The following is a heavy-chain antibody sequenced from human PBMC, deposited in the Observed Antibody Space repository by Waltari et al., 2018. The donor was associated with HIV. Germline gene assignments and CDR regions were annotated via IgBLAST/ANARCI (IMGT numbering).Heavy chain of an antibody. Sequence: QVQLEESGPGLVKPSQTLSLTCPLPGGFIYDRNFWWGWLRQPAGQAPEGVGRAHGPGATSCNPSLRGRGSISVDTSKRQISRRLTSVTAADTAVYYCARETFFMVRGVSPYYVFNGVDVWGRGTTVTVSS. CDR3: ARETFFMVRGVSPYYVFNGVDV. V-gene: IGHV4-61*02. D-gene: IGHD3-10*01. J-gene: IGHJ6*02. CDR2: AHGPGAT. CDR1: GGFIYDRNFW.